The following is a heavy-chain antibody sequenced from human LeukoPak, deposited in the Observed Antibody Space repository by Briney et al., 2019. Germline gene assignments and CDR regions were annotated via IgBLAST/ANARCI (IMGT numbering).Heavy chain of an antibody. CDR2: IYYSGST. D-gene: IGHD6-6*01. Sequence: SETLSLTCTVSGGSISSYYWSWIRQPPGKGLEWIGYIYYSGSTNYNPSLKSRVTISVDTSKNQFSLKLSSVTAADTAVYYCAGRESSSADNWFDPWGQGTLVTVSS. J-gene: IGHJ5*02. V-gene: IGHV4-59*01. CDR1: GGSISSYY. CDR3: AGRESSSADNWFDP.